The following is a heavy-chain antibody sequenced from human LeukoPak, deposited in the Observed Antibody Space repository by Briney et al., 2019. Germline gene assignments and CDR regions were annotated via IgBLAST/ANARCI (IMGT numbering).Heavy chain of an antibody. D-gene: IGHD3/OR15-3a*01. CDR1: GYSISSGYY. V-gene: IGHV4-38-2*02. Sequence: SETLSLTCTVSGYSISSGYYWGWIRQPPGKGLEWIGSIFHSGNTYYNPSLKSRVTISVDTSKNQFSLLLTSVTAADTAMYYCARPGGEVLDPTGGFDPWGQGTLVTVSS. J-gene: IGHJ5*02. CDR3: ARPGGEVLDPTGGFDP. CDR2: IFHSGNT.